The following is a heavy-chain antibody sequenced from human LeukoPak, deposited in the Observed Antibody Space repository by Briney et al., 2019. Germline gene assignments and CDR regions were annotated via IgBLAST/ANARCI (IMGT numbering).Heavy chain of an antibody. Sequence: PSEPLSLTCTVSGRSISSSSYHWRWIRQPRGKGREWIGSIYYSGSIYYHPSLKSRLPISVHTSKNQFSLKLRSVTAPDTAVFYCARHARGSYYYRDVWGKEPTVRIS. CDR2: IYYSGSI. CDR3: ARHARGSYYYRDV. CDR1: GRSISSSSYH. J-gene: IGHJ6*03. V-gene: IGHV4-39*01. D-gene: IGHD1-26*01.